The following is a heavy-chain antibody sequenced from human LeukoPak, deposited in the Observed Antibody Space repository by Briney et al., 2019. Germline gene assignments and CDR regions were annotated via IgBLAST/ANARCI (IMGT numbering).Heavy chain of an antibody. Sequence: SETLSLTCTVSGDSISSYYWTWIRQPPGKGLEWIGYIYYSGSTYYNPSLKSRVTISVDTSKNQFSLKLSSVTAADTAVYYCAREEENDRTFDYWGQGTLVTVSS. J-gene: IGHJ4*02. CDR2: IYYSGST. V-gene: IGHV4-59*06. CDR1: GDSISSYY. CDR3: AREEENDRTFDY. D-gene: IGHD2/OR15-2a*01.